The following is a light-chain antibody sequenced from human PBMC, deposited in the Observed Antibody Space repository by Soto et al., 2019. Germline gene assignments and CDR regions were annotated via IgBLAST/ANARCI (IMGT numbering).Light chain of an antibody. CDR1: QSINSW. V-gene: IGKV1-5*01. Sequence: DIHMTQSPSTLSASLGDRVSITCRASQSINSWLAWYQQKPVKAPKLLIYDASSLQSGVPSRFSGSESGAEFTLTISGLQPDDFATYYCQQYKNYPFTFGPGTK. J-gene: IGKJ3*01. CDR2: DAS. CDR3: QQYKNYPFT.